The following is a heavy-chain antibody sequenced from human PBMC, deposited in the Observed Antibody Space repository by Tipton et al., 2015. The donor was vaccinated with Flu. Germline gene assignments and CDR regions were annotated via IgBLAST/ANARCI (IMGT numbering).Heavy chain of an antibody. J-gene: IGHJ4*02. V-gene: IGHV4-34*01. Sequence: TLSLTCAVFGGSFSGYYWSWIRQAPGKGLEWIGEINDSGSTTYNPSLKSRVTISVDTSKNQFSLNLTSVTAADTAVYYCARLACSGGNCYARWFFDSWGQGTLVTVSS. CDR3: ARLACSGGNCYARWFFDS. CDR2: INDSGST. CDR1: GGSFSGYY. D-gene: IGHD2-15*01.